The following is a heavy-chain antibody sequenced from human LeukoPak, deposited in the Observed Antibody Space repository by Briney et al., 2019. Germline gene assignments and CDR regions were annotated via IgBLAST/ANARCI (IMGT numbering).Heavy chain of an antibody. CDR1: GFTFSSYA. V-gene: IGHV3-23*01. Sequence: QTGGSLRLSCAASGFTFSSYAMSWVRQAPGKGLEWVSAISGSGGSTYYADSVKGRFTISRDNSKNTLYLQMNSLRAEDTAVYYCAKVTFPGTEGPHDAFDIWGQGTMVTVSS. CDR2: ISGSGGST. J-gene: IGHJ3*02. D-gene: IGHD1-7*01. CDR3: AKVTFPGTEGPHDAFDI.